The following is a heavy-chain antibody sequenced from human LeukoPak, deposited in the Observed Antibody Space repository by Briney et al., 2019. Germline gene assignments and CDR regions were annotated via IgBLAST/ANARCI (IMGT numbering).Heavy chain of an antibody. CDR3: ASRLGTYYYDSSGYSPLRY. CDR2: INAGNGNT. J-gene: IGHJ4*02. Sequence: ASVKVSCKASGYTFTSYAMHWVRQAPGQRLEWMGWINAGNGNTKYSQKFQGRVTITRDTSASTAYMELSSLRSEDTAVYYCASRLGTYYYDSSGYSPLRYWGQGTLVTVSS. CDR1: GYTFTSYA. V-gene: IGHV1-3*01. D-gene: IGHD3-22*01.